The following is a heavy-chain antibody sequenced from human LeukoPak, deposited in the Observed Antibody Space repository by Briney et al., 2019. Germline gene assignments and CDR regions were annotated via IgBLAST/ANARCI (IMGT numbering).Heavy chain of an antibody. D-gene: IGHD1-26*01. CDR3: ARCPRGVGVTALDY. J-gene: IGHJ4*02. CDR2: INHSGST. V-gene: IGHV4-34*01. CDR1: GGSFSDFY. Sequence: SETLSFTCAVYGGSFSDFYWSWLRQPPGHGLEWFGEINHSGSTNYNPSLKSRVTISVDTSKNQVFLQLRSLTAADTAMYYCARCPRGVGVTALDYWGQGTLVTVSS.